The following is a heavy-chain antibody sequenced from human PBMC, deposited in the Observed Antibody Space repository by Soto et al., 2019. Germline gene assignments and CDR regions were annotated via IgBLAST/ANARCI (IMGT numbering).Heavy chain of an antibody. CDR2: IYSSGST. V-gene: IGHV4-4*07. CDR1: GVAINSYY. J-gene: IGHJ5*02. CDR3: ARGQRFYDWVHP. D-gene: IGHD3-3*01. Sequence: LSLTCTVSGVAINSYYWTWIRQHAGKGLEWIGRIYSSGSTKYNPSLQSRVNMSLDTSKNQFSLRLTSVTAADTAVYVCARGQRFYDWVHPWGKGTLVTVS.